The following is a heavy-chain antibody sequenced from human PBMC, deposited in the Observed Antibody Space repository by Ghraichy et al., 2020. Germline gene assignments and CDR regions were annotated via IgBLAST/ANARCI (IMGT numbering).Heavy chain of an antibody. V-gene: IGHV4-34*01. CDR1: GGSFSGYY. CDR2: INHSGST. J-gene: IGHJ4*02. D-gene: IGHD3-10*01. Sequence: SQTLSLTCAVYGGSFSGYYWSWIRQPPGKGLEWIGEINHSGSTNYNPSLKSRVTISVDTSKNQFSLNLSSVTAADTAVYYCARAGIRVVRGLFDYWGQGTLVTVSS. CDR3: ARAGIRVVRGLFDY.